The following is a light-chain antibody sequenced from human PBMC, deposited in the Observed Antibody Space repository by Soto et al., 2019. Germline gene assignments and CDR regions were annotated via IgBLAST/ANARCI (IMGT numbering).Light chain of an antibody. Sequence: EIVMTQSPVTLSVSPGARATLSCRASQSVGSNLAWYQQKPGQAPRLLMYDASTRATGIPARFSGSGSGTEFTLTISSLQSEDFAVYFCQHYDNWPPFFGGGTKVEIK. CDR2: DAS. J-gene: IGKJ4*01. CDR3: QHYDNWPPF. V-gene: IGKV3-15*01. CDR1: QSVGSN.